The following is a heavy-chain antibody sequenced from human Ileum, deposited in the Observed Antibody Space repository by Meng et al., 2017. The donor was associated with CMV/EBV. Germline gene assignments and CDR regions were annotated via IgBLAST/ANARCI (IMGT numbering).Heavy chain of an antibody. CDR2: IKPNTAGGTA. Sequence: GGSLRLSCASSGLSFTNAWMSWVRQAPGKGLEWIGRIKPNTAGGTADYVAPVKGRFTISRDDSKNTLYLQMNSLKSEDTAVYYCTANYFDYWGQGTLVTVSS. CDR1: GLSFTNAW. J-gene: IGHJ4*02. V-gene: IGHV3-15*01. CDR3: TANYFDY.